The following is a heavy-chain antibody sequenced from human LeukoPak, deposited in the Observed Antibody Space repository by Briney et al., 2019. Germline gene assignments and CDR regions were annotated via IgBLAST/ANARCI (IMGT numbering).Heavy chain of an antibody. Sequence: GGSLSHPRVASGFRFSAYGVTGARQAPGRGLEWVSAINGNGDTTYYPDSVRGRFTISRDNSKNTLYLEMDSLRVEDTARYYCARGHGDWHYYYMDVWGKGTTVAVSS. CDR1: GFRFSAYG. D-gene: IGHD4-17*01. V-gene: IGHV3-23*01. CDR2: INGNGDTT. J-gene: IGHJ6*03. CDR3: ARGHGDWHYYYMDV.